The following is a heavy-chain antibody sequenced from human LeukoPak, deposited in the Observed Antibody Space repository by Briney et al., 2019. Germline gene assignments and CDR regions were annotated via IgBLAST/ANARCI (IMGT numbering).Heavy chain of an antibody. CDR1: GFTFSGAW. V-gene: IGHV3-74*01. D-gene: IGHD3-10*01. CDR3: ARVYGPGMDEYFHL. CDR2: INDDGTST. J-gene: IGHJ1*01. Sequence: GGSLRLSCAASGFTFSGAWMHWVCQAPGKGLVWVSRINDDGTSTRYAGSVKGRFTISRDNAKNTLYLQMNSLRAEDTAVYYCARVYGPGMDEYFHLWGQGTLVTVSS.